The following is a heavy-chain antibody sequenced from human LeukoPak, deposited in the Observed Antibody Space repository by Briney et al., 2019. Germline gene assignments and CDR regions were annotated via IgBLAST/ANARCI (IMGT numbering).Heavy chain of an antibody. J-gene: IGHJ4*02. CDR1: GGSITTFF. CDR3: ARGPLYEYGSGTFVN. Sequence: SETLSPTCSVSGGSITTFFWNWIRQPPGKGLEWIGSIYYSGSTHYNPSLKSRVTVSQDTSRNRVSLRLTSVTAADTAVYYCARGPLYEYGSGTFVNWGQGTLVTVSS. V-gene: IGHV4-59*01. CDR2: IYYSGST. D-gene: IGHD3-10*01.